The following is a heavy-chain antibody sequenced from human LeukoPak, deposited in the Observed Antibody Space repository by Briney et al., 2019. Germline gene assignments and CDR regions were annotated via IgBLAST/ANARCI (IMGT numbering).Heavy chain of an antibody. V-gene: IGHV3-74*01. CDR1: EFSFSSDW. CDR3: AMDINGDLFHV. Sequence: GGSLRLSCAGSEFSFSSDWMHWVRQPPEKGLEWVFSIKSDGSATAYADSVKGRFSMSTDSAKYTASLHMNSLRVEDTAMYYCAMDINGDLFHVWGQGTPVTVSS. CDR2: IKSDGSAT. J-gene: IGHJ4*02. D-gene: IGHD2-2*03.